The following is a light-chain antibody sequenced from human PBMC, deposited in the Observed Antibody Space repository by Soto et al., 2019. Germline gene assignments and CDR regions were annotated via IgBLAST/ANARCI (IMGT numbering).Light chain of an antibody. V-gene: IGKV4-1*01. CDR3: QQYYSIPPT. CDR1: QTVLYSSNNKNY. CDR2: WAS. Sequence: DLVMTQSPDSLAVSLGDRATINCKSSQTVLYSSNNKNYLAWYQQKPGQPPNLLIYWASTRESGVPDRFSGSGSGTGFTLTISSLQAEDVAVYYCQQYYSIPPTFGQGTKLEIK. J-gene: IGKJ2*01.